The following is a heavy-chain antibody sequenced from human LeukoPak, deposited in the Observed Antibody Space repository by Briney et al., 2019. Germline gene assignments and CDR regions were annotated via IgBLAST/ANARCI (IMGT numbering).Heavy chain of an antibody. CDR1: GFTFSTYA. V-gene: IGHV3-30-3*01. J-gene: IGHJ3*02. CDR3: AVQGFDI. CDR2: ISSDGTIE. Sequence: PGRSLRLSCAASGFTFSTYAMDWVRQAPGKGLEWVAIISSDGTIENYADSVRGRFSISRDNSKDTLFLQMSSLRTEDTAVYYCAVQGFDIWGQGTMVTVSS.